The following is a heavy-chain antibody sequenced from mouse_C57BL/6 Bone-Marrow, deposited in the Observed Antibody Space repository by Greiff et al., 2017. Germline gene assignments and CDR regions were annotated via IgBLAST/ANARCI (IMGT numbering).Heavy chain of an antibody. Sequence: EVQLQEPGGGLVKPGGSLKLSCAASGFTFSSYAMSWVRQTPEKRLEWVATISDGGSYTYYPDNVKGRFTISRDNAKNNLYLQMSHLKSEDTAMYYCARVGGFPWFAYWGQGTLVTVSA. J-gene: IGHJ3*01. D-gene: IGHD3-1*01. V-gene: IGHV5-4*01. CDR3: ARVGGFPWFAY. CDR2: ISDGGSYT. CDR1: GFTFSSYA.